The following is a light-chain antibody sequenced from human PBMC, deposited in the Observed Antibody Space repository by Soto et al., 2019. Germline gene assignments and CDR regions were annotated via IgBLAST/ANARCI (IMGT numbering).Light chain of an antibody. CDR1: SSDVGGYNS. CDR3: SSFTSSMTNV. Sequence: QSVLTQPASVSGSPGQSITISCTGTSSDVGGYNSVSWYQQHPGKAPKLVLYDVTDRPSGVSYRFSGTKSGNTASLTISGLQAEDEADYFCSSFTSSMTNVFGSGTRSPS. J-gene: IGLJ1*01. V-gene: IGLV2-14*01. CDR2: DVT.